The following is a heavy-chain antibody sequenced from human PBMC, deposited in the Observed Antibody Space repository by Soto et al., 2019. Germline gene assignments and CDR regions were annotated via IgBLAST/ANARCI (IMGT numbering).Heavy chain of an antibody. Sequence: VKVSCKASGGTFSSYAISWVRQAPGRGLEWMGGIIPIFGTANYAQKFQGRVTITADESTSTAYMELSSLRSEDTAVYYCARGKERSCTNAVCYDYYGMYVWG. V-gene: IGHV1-69*13. CDR3: ARGKERSCTNAVCYDYYGMYV. CDR2: IIPIFGTA. D-gene: IGHD2-8*01. CDR1: GGTFSSYA. J-gene: IGHJ6*02.